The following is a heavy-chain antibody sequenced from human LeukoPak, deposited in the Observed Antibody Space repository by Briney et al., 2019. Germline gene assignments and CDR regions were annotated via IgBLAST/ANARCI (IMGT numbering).Heavy chain of an antibody. V-gene: IGHV1-18*01. D-gene: IGHD4-23*01. CDR3: ARADGTNSGTNAFDV. CDR2: ISTYTGRA. J-gene: IGHJ3*01. Sequence: ASVKVSCKTSGYEFNVYDILWVRQAPGHGLDYVGWISTYTGRANYAQKFQGRVSMVTDTSTTTAYLELTNLTSSDTGLYYCARADGTNSGTNAFDVWGLGTLVTVAS. CDR1: GYEFNVYD.